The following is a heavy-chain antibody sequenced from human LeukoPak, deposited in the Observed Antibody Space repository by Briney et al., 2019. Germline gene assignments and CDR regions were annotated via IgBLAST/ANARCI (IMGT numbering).Heavy chain of an antibody. Sequence: SVKVSCNASGGTFSSYAISWVRQAPGQGLEWIGSIIPILGIANYAQKFQGRVTITADKSTSTAYMELSSLRSEDTAMYYCARGCYGDYYYYYGMDVWGQGTTVTVSS. CDR2: IIPILGIA. J-gene: IGHJ6*02. V-gene: IGHV1-69*04. CDR1: GGTFSSYA. D-gene: IGHD4-17*01. CDR3: ARGCYGDYYYYYGMDV.